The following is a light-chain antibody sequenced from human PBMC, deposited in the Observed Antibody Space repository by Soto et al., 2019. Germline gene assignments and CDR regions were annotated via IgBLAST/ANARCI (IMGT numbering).Light chain of an antibody. CDR2: GNS. CDR1: SSNIGAGYD. Sequence: QSVLTQPPSVSGAPGQRVTISCTGSSSNIGAGYDVHWYQQLPGTAPKLLIYGNSKRPSGVPDRFSGSKSGTSASLAITGLQAQDEADYYCQCYDSSLSGFYVFGTGTKLTVL. CDR3: QCYDSSLSGFYV. V-gene: IGLV1-40*01. J-gene: IGLJ1*01.